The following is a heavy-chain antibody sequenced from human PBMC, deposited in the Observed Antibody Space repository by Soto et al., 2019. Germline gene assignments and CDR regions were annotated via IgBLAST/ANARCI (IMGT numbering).Heavy chain of an antibody. CDR1: SFTFTNFG. Sequence: WGSLRLSCAASSFTFTNFGMHWVRQAPGKGLERVALISFDGSHEFYADSVKGRFTISRDNSKNTLFLQMNTLRTEDTAVYFCAKGGFGSKNYYNAPNHHYGMDVWGQGTPVTVSS. D-gene: IGHD3-10*01. J-gene: IGHJ6*01. V-gene: IGHV3-30*18. CDR2: ISFDGSHE. CDR3: AKGGFGSKNYYNAPNHHYGMDV.